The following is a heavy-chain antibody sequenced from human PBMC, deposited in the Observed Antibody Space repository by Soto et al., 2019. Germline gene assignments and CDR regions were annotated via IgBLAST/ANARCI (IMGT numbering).Heavy chain of an antibody. Sequence: TSETLSLTCTVSGGSISNISYYWCWIRQPPGKGLEWIGSVFYSGSTYGNPSLMSRVTISADTSENRFSLQLTSVTAADTAVYYCARHYTYYRIFDYWGQGTLVTVSS. D-gene: IGHD2-21*01. CDR3: ARHYTYYRIFDY. J-gene: IGHJ4*02. CDR2: VFYSGST. CDR1: GGSISNISYY. V-gene: IGHV4-39*01.